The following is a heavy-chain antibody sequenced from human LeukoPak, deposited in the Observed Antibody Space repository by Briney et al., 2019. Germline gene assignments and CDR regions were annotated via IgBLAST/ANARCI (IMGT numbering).Heavy chain of an antibody. D-gene: IGHD3-10*02. CDR3: AELGITMIGGV. CDR1: GFTFSSYS. V-gene: IGHV3-48*04. CDR2: ISSSRSTI. J-gene: IGHJ6*04. Sequence: GGSLRLSCAASGFTFSSYSMNWVRQAPGKGLEWVSYISSSRSTIHYADSVKGRFTISRDNAKNSLYLQMNSLRAEDTAVYYCAELGITMIGGVWGKGTTVTISS.